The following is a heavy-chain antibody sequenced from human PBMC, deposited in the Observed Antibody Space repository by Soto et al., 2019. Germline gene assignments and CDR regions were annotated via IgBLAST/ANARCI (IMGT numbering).Heavy chain of an antibody. D-gene: IGHD3-10*01. V-gene: IGHV3-21*01. J-gene: IGHJ4*02. Sequence: EVQLVESGGGLVKPGGSLRLSCAASGFTFSSYSMNWVRQAPGKGLEWVSSISSSSSYIYYADSVKGRFTISRDNAKNSLYLQMNSLRAEDTAVYYCARSSYGSGGDYDYWGRGTLVTVSS. CDR2: ISSSSSYI. CDR3: ARSSYGSGGDYDY. CDR1: GFTFSSYS.